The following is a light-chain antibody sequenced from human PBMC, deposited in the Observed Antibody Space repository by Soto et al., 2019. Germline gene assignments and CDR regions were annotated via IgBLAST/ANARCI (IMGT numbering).Light chain of an antibody. V-gene: IGKV3-11*01. CDR3: QQRTNWSPPA. CDR2: DIS. J-gene: IGKJ4*01. Sequence: DIILTQSPATLSLSPGERATLSCRASQSVTSYLAWYQQKPGQAPRLLMSDISNRATGVPARFSGRGYGTAFNLTISSLEPEDFAVYYCQQRTNWSPPAFGGGTKVEIK. CDR1: QSVTSY.